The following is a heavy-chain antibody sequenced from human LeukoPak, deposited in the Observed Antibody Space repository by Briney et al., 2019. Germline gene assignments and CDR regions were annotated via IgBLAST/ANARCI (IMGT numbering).Heavy chain of an antibody. CDR3: ARGYYSLGYFDY. Sequence: GGSLRLSCAASGFTFSSYAMSWVRQAPGKGLEWLSYISSSNHAIYYADSVKGRFTISRDNAKNSLFLQMNSLRDEDTAVYYCARGYYSLGYFDYWGQGALVTVSS. J-gene: IGHJ4*02. CDR1: GFTFSSYA. D-gene: IGHD3-22*01. V-gene: IGHV3-48*02. CDR2: ISSSNHAI.